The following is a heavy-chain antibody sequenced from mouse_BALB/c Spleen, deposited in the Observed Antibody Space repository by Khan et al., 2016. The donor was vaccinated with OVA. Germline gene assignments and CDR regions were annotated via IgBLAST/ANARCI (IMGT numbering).Heavy chain of an antibody. Sequence: VQLQQSGTVLARPGASVKMSCKASGYTFTSYWMHWVKQRPGQGLEWIGAIYPGNSDTNYNQKFKGKAKLTAATSTSTAYMELNSLTNEDSAVYDCTENGYGNYGSWDYWGQGTTLTVSS. D-gene: IGHD2-1*01. CDR3: TENGYGNYGSWDY. V-gene: IGHV1-5*01. J-gene: IGHJ2*01. CDR2: IYPGNSDT. CDR1: GYTFTSYW.